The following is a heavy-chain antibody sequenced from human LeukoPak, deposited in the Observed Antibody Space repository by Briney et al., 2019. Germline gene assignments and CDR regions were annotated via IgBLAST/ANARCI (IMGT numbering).Heavy chain of an antibody. D-gene: IGHD3-9*01. CDR1: GYSFTSYW. CDR3: ARQGFAWLSDY. J-gene: IGHJ4*02. Sequence: GESLKISCKGSGYSFTSYWTGWVRQMPGKGLEWMGIIYPGDSDTRYSPSFQGQVTISADKSIRTASVQWSSLKASDTAMYYCARQGFAWLSDYWGQGTLVTVSS. CDR2: IYPGDSDT. V-gene: IGHV5-51*01.